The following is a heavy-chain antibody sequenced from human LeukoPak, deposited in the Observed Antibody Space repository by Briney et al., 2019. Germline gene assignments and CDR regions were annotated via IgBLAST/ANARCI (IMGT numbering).Heavy chain of an antibody. CDR3: ARRDGYNLRGTYFYYLDV. D-gene: IGHD5-24*01. Sequence: PGGSLRLSCAASGFTFSSYNMNWVHQAPGKGLEWVANINQDGSEKHYVDSVEGRFTISRDNAQNSLFLQMNSLRAEDAAVYFCARRDGYNLRGTYFYYLDVWGKGTRVTVSS. CDR1: GFTFSSYN. CDR2: INQDGSEK. J-gene: IGHJ6*03. V-gene: IGHV3-7*01.